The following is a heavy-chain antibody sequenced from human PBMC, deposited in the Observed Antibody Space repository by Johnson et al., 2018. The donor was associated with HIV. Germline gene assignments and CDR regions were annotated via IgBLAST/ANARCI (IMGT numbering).Heavy chain of an antibody. CDR3: VRDQGSGWPTNAFDI. D-gene: IGHD6-19*01. J-gene: IGHJ3*02. V-gene: IGHV3-30*04. CDR2: ITYDGRNK. CDR1: GFTFRSYA. Sequence: QEKLVESGGGVMQPGKSLRLSCEASGFTFRSYAMHWVRQAPGKGLEGVAVITYDGRNKYYADSVKGRFIIFRDNSKNLTNLQMNGLSDEDTADYYCVRDQGSGWPTNAFDIWGRGTRVTVSS.